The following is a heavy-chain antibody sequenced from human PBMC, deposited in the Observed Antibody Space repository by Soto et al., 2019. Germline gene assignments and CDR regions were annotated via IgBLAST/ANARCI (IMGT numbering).Heavy chain of an antibody. D-gene: IGHD5-12*01. CDR3: AREGSYSAYNFAHGIQLWSFDF. CDR2: ICSSGST. J-gene: IGHJ4*02. Sequence: SETLSLTCTVSGGSINTFYWSWVRQPAGKGLEWIGRICSSGSTSFNPSPESRVAMSVDTYTNHFSLNVSSVTAAEMAVYYCAREGSYSAYNFAHGIQLWSFDFWGQGALVTVSS. CDR1: GGSINTFY. V-gene: IGHV4-4*07.